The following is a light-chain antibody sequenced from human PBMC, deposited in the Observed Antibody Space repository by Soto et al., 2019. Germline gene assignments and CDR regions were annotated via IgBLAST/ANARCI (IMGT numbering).Light chain of an antibody. Sequence: EIVLAQSPGTLSLSPGERATLSCRASQSVSSSYLAWYQQKPGQAPRLLIYGASSRATGIPDRFSGSGSGTDFTLTTSRLEPEDFAVYYCQQYVSSPGTFGQGTKVEIK. CDR3: QQYVSSPGT. CDR2: GAS. V-gene: IGKV3-20*01. CDR1: QSVSSSY. J-gene: IGKJ1*01.